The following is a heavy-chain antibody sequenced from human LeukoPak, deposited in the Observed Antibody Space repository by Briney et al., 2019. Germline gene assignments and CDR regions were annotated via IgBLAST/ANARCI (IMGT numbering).Heavy chain of an antibody. J-gene: IGHJ3*02. CDR3: ARDRSAKGGNLAFDI. V-gene: IGHV1-69*13. CDR1: GGTFSSYA. CDR2: IIPIFGTA. D-gene: IGHD4-23*01. Sequence: SVKVSCKASGGTFSSYAISWVRQAPGQGLEWMGGIIPIFGTANYAQKFQGRVTITADDSTSTAYMELSSLRSEDTAVYYCARDRSAKGGNLAFDIWGQGTMVTVSS.